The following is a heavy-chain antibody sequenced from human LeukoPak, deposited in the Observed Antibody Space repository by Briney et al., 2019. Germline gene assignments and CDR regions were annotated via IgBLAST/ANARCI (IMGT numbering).Heavy chain of an antibody. Sequence: GGSLRLSCAGSGFTFSSYWMHWVRQAPGKGLEWVSSISGGGETTYYADSAKGRFTISRDNSQNTLYLQMNSLRAEDTAVYYCARDYADYVGYFFFDYWGQGTLVTVSS. CDR1: GFTFSSYW. CDR2: ISGGGETT. J-gene: IGHJ4*02. D-gene: IGHD4-17*01. CDR3: ARDYADYVGYFFFDY. V-gene: IGHV3-23*01.